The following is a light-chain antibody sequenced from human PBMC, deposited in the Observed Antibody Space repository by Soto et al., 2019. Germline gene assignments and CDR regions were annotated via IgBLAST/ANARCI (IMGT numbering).Light chain of an antibody. J-gene: IGKJ1*01. CDR1: ENINGW. CDR3: QHYNSNPWT. Sequence: DIQMTQSPSALSASVGDRVTITCRASENINGWLAWYQQKPGKAPKLLIFSASSLQSGVPSRFSGSGSGTEFTLTITSLQPDDFATYYCQHYNSNPWTFGRGTKVDIK. V-gene: IGKV1-5*01. CDR2: SAS.